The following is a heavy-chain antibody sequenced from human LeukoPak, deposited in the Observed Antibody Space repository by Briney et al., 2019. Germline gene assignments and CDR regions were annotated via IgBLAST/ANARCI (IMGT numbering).Heavy chain of an antibody. V-gene: IGHV3-49*05. J-gene: IGHJ4*02. D-gene: IGHD2/OR15-2a*01. CDR1: GFTFGDYA. CDR2: IRIKAYGGTT. CDR3: ARGPLWAFDY. Sequence: KPGGSLRLPCTASGFTFGDYAMSWFRQAPGKGLEWVGFIRIKAYGGTTEYAASVKGRFTISRDDSESIAYLQMNGLKTEDTAVYYCARGPLWAFDYWGQGTLVTVSS.